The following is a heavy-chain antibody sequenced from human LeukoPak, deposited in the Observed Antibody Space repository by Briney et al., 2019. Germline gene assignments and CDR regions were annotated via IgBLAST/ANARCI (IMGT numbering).Heavy chain of an antibody. Sequence: PGGSLRLFCAASGFTFSSYAMSWVRQAPGKGLEWVSAISGSGGSTYYADSVRGRFTISRDNSKNTLYLQMNSLRAEDTAVYYCAKAAYYYDSSGYYPYFDYWGQGTLVTVSS. CDR3: AKAAYYYDSSGYYPYFDY. D-gene: IGHD3-22*01. V-gene: IGHV3-23*01. J-gene: IGHJ4*02. CDR1: GFTFSSYA. CDR2: ISGSGGST.